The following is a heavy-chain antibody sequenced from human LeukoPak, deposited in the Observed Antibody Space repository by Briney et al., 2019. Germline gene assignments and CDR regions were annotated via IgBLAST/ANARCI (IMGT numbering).Heavy chain of an antibody. CDR2: INPSDSST. CDR1: GYTFTTYY. CDR3: AKDGGLTTGNGWDS. J-gene: IGHJ4*02. D-gene: IGHD4-11*01. Sequence: ASVKVPCKASGYTFTTYYMHWVRQAPGQGLEWMGIINPSDSSTIYAQKFQGRVSMTRDTSTSTVYMDLSGLRSEDTAVYYCAKDGGLTTGNGWDSWGQGTLVTVSS. V-gene: IGHV1-46*01.